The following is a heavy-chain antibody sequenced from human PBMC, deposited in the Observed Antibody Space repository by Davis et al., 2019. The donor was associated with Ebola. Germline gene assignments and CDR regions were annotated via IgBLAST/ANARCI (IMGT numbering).Heavy chain of an antibody. CDR2: LFSGSGGST. D-gene: IGHD3-3*01. CDR3: ASFRFNSPPN. Sequence: GSLRLSCAVSGLARSNYMSWVRQAPGKGLEWVSLLFSGSGGSTYYADSVKGRFTISRDSSEKTLYLQMNTLRAEDTAFYFCASFRFNSPPNWGQGTRVTVAS. CDR1: GLARSNY. V-gene: IGHV3-66*01. J-gene: IGHJ4*02.